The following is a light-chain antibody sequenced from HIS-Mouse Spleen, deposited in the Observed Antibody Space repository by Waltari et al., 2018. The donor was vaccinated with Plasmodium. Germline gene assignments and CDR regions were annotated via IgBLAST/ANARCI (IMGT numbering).Light chain of an antibody. CDR2: QDS. Sequence: SYELTQPPSVSVSPGQTASITCSGDKLGDKYACCYQQKPGQSPVLVIYQDSKRPSGIPERFSGSNSGNTATLTICGTQAMDEADYYCQAWDSSTVVFGGGTKLTVL. J-gene: IGLJ2*01. V-gene: IGLV3-1*01. CDR1: KLGDKY. CDR3: QAWDSSTVV.